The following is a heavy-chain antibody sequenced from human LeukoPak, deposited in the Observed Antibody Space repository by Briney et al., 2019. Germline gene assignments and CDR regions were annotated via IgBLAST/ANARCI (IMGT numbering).Heavy chain of an antibody. V-gene: IGHV4-59*01. CDR3: AGSIVGATGGDAFDI. J-gene: IGHJ3*02. D-gene: IGHD1-26*01. Sequence: TSETLSLTCTVSGGSISSYYWSWIRQPPGKGLEWIGYIYYSGSTNYNPSLKSRVTISLDTSKNQFSLKLSSVTAADTAVYYCAGSIVGATGGDAFDIWGQGTMVTVSS. CDR1: GGSISSYY. CDR2: IYYSGST.